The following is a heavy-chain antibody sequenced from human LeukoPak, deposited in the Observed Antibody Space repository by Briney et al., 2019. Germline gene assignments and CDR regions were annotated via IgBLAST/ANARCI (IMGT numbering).Heavy chain of an antibody. CDR1: GDSLNRGSYY. V-gene: IGHV4-61*02. Sequence: SETLSLTCSVSGDSLNRGSYYWDWIWQPAGKGLEWLGRISASGNTNYNPSLKSRVTISVDASKNQFSLRLTSVTAADTAVYFCARGVTVFGGAPKGALDIWGRGTMVTVSS. J-gene: IGHJ3*02. D-gene: IGHD3-3*01. CDR2: ISASGNT. CDR3: ARGVTVFGGAPKGALDI.